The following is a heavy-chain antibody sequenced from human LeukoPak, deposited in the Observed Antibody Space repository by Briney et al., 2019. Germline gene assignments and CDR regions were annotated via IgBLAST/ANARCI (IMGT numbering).Heavy chain of an antibody. D-gene: IGHD1-26*01. V-gene: IGHV3-23*01. J-gene: IGHJ4*02. CDR2: ISGSGGRT. CDR1: GFTFSIYA. Sequence: PGGSLRLSSAASGFTFSIYAMNWVRQAPGKGLEWVSIISGSGGRTYYTDSVKGRFTISRDNAKNSLYLQMNSLRAEDTALYYCARDYFGSPSALDYWGQGTLVTVSS. CDR3: ARDYFGSPSALDY.